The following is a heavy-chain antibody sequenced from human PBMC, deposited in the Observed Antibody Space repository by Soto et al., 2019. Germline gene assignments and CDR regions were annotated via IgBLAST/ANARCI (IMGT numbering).Heavy chain of an antibody. J-gene: IGHJ6*03. CDR3: ARAIKLELPTPLHYFYMDV. CDR1: GGSIRSGSSY. D-gene: IGHD1-7*01. CDR2: IYYSVST. V-gene: IGHV4-61*01. Sequence: SETLSLTCTVSGGSIRSGSSYRSWIRQHPGKGLEWIGYIYYSVSTNYNPSLKSRVTISVDTSKNQFSLKLSSVTAADTAVYYCARAIKLELPTPLHYFYMDVWGNGTTVTVSS.